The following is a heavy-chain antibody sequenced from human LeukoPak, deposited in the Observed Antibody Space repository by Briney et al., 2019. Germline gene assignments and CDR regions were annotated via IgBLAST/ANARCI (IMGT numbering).Heavy chain of an antibody. CDR1: GFTFSSYW. Sequence: GGSLRLSCAASGFTFSSYWMSWVRQAPGKGLEWVANIKQDGSEKYYVDSVKGRFTISRDNAKNSLYLQMNSLRAEDTAVYYCAKTLTPYDILTEGFDYWGQGTLVTVSS. J-gene: IGHJ4*02. CDR2: IKQDGSEK. D-gene: IGHD3-9*01. CDR3: AKTLTPYDILTEGFDY. V-gene: IGHV3-7*03.